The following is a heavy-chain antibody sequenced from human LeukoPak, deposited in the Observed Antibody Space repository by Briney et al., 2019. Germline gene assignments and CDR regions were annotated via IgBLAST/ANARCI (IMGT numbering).Heavy chain of an antibody. CDR2: IGGSGRST. V-gene: IGHV3-23*01. J-gene: IGHJ4*02. CDR3: ARGGPQTYTAMVC. Sequence: GGSLRLSCAASGFTFASYAMSWVRQAPGMGLEWLSTIGGSGRSTYYAESVKGRFTISRDNSKNTLYLQMNSLRAEDTAVYYCARGGPQTYTAMVCWGQGTLVTVSS. CDR1: GFTFASYA. D-gene: IGHD5-18*01.